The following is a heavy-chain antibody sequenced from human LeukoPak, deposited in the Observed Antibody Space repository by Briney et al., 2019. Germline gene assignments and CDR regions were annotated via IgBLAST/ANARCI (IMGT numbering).Heavy chain of an antibody. J-gene: IGHJ4*02. Sequence: SETLSLTCTGSGGSISSYYWSWIRQPPGKGLEWIGYIYYSGSTNYNPSLKSRVTISVATSKNQCSVKLSPVTAAAAAVYYCARASYYGSGSYREQGPLYYFDYWGQGNLVTVSS. D-gene: IGHD3-10*01. CDR2: IYYSGST. V-gene: IGHV4-59*01. CDR3: ARASYYGSGSYREQGPLYYFDY. CDR1: GGSISSYY.